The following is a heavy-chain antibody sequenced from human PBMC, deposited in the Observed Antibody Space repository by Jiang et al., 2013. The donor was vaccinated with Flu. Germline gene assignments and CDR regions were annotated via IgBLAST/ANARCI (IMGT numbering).Heavy chain of an antibody. CDR2: IYYSGST. V-gene: IGHV4-31*03. Sequence: GSGLVKPSQTLSLTCTVSGGSISSGGYYWSWIRQHPGKGLEWIGHIYYSGSTYYNPSLKSRVTISVDTSKNQFSLKLSSVTAADTAVYYCARVPGDYYGSGTYHYGMDVWGQGTTVTVSS. J-gene: IGHJ6*02. CDR3: ARVPGDYYGSGTYHYGMDV. D-gene: IGHD3-10*01. CDR1: GGSISSGGYY.